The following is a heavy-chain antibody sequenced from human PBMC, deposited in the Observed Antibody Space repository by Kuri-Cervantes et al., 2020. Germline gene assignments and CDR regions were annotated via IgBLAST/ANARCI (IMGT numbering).Heavy chain of an antibody. V-gene: IGHV1-69*06. CDR2: IIPIFGTA. CDR3: ARGLAGIAAAGFDY. CDR1: GGTFSSYA. D-gene: IGHD6-25*01. Sequence: SVKVSCKASGGTFSSYAISWVRQAPGQGLEWMGGIIPIFGTANYAQKFQGRVTITADKSTSTAYMELSSLRSEDTAVYYCARGLAGIAAAGFDYWGQGTLVTVSS. J-gene: IGHJ4*02.